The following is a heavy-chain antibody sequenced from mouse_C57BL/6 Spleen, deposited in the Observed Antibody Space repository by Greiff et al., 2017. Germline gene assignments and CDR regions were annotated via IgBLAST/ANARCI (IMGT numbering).Heavy chain of an antibody. CDR3: ARGDDNWYFDV. CDR1: GYTFTSYW. V-gene: IGHV1-64*01. Sequence: QVHVKQPGAELVKPGASVKLSCKASGYTFTSYWMHWVKQRPGQGLEWIGMIHPNSGSTNYNEKFKSKATLTVDKSSSTAYMQLSSLTSEDSAVYYCARGDDNWYFDVWGTGTTVTVSS. D-gene: IGHD2-3*01. CDR2: IHPNSGST. J-gene: IGHJ1*03.